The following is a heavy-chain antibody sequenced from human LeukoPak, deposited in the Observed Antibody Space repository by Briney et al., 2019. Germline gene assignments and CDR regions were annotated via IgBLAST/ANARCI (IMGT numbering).Heavy chain of an antibody. CDR3: ARDGVLLWFGESLDTSYYFDY. CDR2: TYYRSKWYN. D-gene: IGHD3-10*01. J-gene: IGHJ4*02. CDR1: GDSVSSNSAA. Sequence: SQTLSLTCAISGDSVSSNSAAWNWIRQSPSRGLEWLGRTYYRSKWYNDYAVSVKSRITINPDTSKNQFSLQLNSVTPEDTAVYYCARDGVLLWFGESLDTSYYFDYWGQGTLVTVSS. V-gene: IGHV6-1*01.